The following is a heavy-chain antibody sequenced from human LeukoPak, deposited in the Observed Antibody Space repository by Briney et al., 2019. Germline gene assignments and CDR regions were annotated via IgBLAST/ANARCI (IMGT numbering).Heavy chain of an antibody. J-gene: IGHJ4*02. CDR3: ARQEPYYYGSGSFDY. V-gene: IGHV4-39*01. D-gene: IGHD3-10*01. CDR2: IYYSGST. Sequence: PSETLSLTCTVSGGSISSSSYYWGWIRQPPGKGLEWIGSIYYSGSTYYNPSLKSRVTISVDTSKNQFSLKLGSVTAADTAVYYCARQEPYYYGSGSFDYWGQGTLVTVSS. CDR1: GGSISSSSYY.